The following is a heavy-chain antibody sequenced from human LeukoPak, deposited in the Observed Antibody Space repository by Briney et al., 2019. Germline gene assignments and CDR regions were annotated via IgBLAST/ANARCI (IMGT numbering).Heavy chain of an antibody. CDR3: ARDPRYCSGGSCYSVLDF. CDR2: IHYSGCT. CDR1: GGSISSYY. D-gene: IGHD2-15*01. Sequence: SETLSLTCTVSGGSISSYYWSWIRQPPGKGLEWIGYIHYSGCTTYNPSLKSRVTISLDTSKNQFSLKLSSVTAADTAVYYCARDPRYCSGGSCYSVLDFWGRGPLVTVSS. J-gene: IGHJ4*02. V-gene: IGHV4-59*12.